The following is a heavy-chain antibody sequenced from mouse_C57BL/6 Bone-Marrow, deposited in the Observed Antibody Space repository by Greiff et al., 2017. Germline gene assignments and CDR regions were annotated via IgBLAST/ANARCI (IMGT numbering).Heavy chain of an antibody. CDR3: ARSFYYYGSSSAWFAY. J-gene: IGHJ3*01. V-gene: IGHV7-3*01. CDR1: GFTFTDYY. CDR2: IRNKANGYTT. D-gene: IGHD1-1*01. Sequence: EVKVIESGGGLVQPGGSLSLSCAASGFTFTDYYMSWVRQPPGKALEWLGFIRNKANGYTTEYSASVKGRFTISRDNSQSILYLQMNALRAEDSATYYCARSFYYYGSSSAWFAYWGQGTLVTVSA.